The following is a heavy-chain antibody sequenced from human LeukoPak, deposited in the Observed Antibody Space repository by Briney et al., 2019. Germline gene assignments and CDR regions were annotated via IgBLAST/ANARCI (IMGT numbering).Heavy chain of an antibody. J-gene: IGHJ3*02. CDR2: INPNSGGT. D-gene: IGHD3-16*02. CDR1: GYTFTGYY. Sequence: ASLKVSCKASGYTFTGYYMHWVLQAPGQGLEWMGWINPNSGGTNYAQKFQGRVNMTRDTSISTAYMELSRLRSDDTAVYYCARVRGGLPLDAFDIWGQGTMVTVSS. V-gene: IGHV1-2*02. CDR3: ARVRGGLPLDAFDI.